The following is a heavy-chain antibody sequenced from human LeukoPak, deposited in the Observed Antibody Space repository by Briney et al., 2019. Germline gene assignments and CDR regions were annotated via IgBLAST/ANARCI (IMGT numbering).Heavy chain of an antibody. CDR1: GGSIRSYY. V-gene: IGHV4-59*01. D-gene: IGHD3-22*01. CDR2: LYYSGST. Sequence: SETLSLTCTVSGGSIRSYYWSWIRQPRGKGLEWIGDLYYSGSTNYNPSLKSRVTISVDTSKNQFSLKLSSVTAADTAVYYCARDRYYYDSSGSENYYGMDVWGQGTTVTVSS. J-gene: IGHJ6*02. CDR3: ARDRYYYDSSGSENYYGMDV.